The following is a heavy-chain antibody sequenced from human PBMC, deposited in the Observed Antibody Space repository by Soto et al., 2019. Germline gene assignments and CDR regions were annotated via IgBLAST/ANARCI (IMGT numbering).Heavy chain of an antibody. CDR1: GGSISSSSYY. CDR2: IYYSGST. Sequence: PSETLSLTCTVSGGSISSSSYYWGWIRQPPGKGLEWIGSIYYSGSTYYNPSLKSRVTISVDTSKNQFSLKLSSVTAADTAVYYCARLYGYGDYVRGYYFDYWGQGTLVTVSS. V-gene: IGHV4-39*01. CDR3: ARLYGYGDYVRGYYFDY. D-gene: IGHD4-17*01. J-gene: IGHJ4*02.